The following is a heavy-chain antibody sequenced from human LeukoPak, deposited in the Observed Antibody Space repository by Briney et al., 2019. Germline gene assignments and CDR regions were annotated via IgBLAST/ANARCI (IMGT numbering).Heavy chain of an antibody. CDR2: ISKDGSMK. Sequence: GGSLRLSCAASGFTFSNYAMDRVRQAPGKGLEWVAVISKDGSMKYYADSVKGRFTVSRDNSNNTLYLQMNSLKTEDTAVYYCAGESLDIWGQGTMVTVSS. V-gene: IGHV3-30*04. J-gene: IGHJ3*02. CDR3: AGESLDI. CDR1: GFTFSNYA.